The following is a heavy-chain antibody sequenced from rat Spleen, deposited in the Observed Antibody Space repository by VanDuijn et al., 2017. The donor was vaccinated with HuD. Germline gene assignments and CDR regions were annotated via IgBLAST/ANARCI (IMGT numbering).Heavy chain of an antibody. J-gene: IGHJ1*01. V-gene: IGHV5-29*01. CDR3: ARAGYLRDWYFDF. CDR1: GFTFSNFD. Sequence: EVQLVESGGGLVRPGGSLKLSCSVSGFTFSNFDMAWVRQAPTKGLEWVATISYDDSTTYYRDSVTGRFTISRDNTKNTLYLQMDNLRSEDAATYYCARAGYLRDWYFDFWGPGTVVTVSS. D-gene: IGHD2-2*01. CDR2: ISYDDSTT.